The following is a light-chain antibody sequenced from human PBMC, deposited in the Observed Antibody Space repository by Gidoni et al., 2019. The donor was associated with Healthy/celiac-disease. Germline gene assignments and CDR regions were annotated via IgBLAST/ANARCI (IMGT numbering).Light chain of an antibody. V-gene: IGKV3-11*01. J-gene: IGKJ2*01. CDR2: DAS. Sequence: EIVLTQSPATLSLSPGERATLSCRASQSVSSYLAWDQQKPGQAPRHLIYDASNRATGIPARFSGSGSGTDFTLTISSLEPEDFAVYYCQQRSNWPRTFXXXTKLEIK. CDR3: QQRSNWPRT. CDR1: QSVSSY.